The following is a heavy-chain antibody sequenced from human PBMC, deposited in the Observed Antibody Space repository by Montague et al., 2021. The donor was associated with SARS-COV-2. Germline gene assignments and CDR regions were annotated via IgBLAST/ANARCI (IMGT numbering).Heavy chain of an antibody. J-gene: IGHJ6*02. Sequence: SLRLSCAASGFTFDDYGMSWVRQAPGKGLEWVSGINWNGGSTGYADSVKGRFTISIDTSKNQFSLKMTSVTAADTATYYCASGIYPSGSYYNRYYYGLNIWGPGTTVIVSS. V-gene: IGHV3-20*04. CDR2: INWNGGST. D-gene: IGHD3-10*01. CDR3: ASGIYPSGSYYNRYYYGLNI. CDR1: GFTFDDYG.